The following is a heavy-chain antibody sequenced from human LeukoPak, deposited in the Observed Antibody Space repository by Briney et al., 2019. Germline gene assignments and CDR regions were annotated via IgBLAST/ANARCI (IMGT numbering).Heavy chain of an antibody. CDR1: GYSFTSYW. J-gene: IGHJ5*02. CDR2: IYPGDSDT. D-gene: IGHD6-19*01. V-gene: IGHV5-51*01. CDR3: ARLPAQWPSQNWFDP. Sequence: GESLKISCKGSGYSFTSYWIGWVRQMPGKGLEWMGIIYPGDSDTRYSPSFQGQVTISADKSISTAYLQWSSLKASDTAMYYCARLPAQWPSQNWFDPWGQGTLVTVSS.